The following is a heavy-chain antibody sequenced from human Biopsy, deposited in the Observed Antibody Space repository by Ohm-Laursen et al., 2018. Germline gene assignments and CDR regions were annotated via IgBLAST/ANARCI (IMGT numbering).Heavy chain of an antibody. CDR2: INPNSGNA. Sequence: GASVKVSCKASGYTFAGYYLHWVRQAPGHGLEWMVWINPNSGNANYAQSFQGRLTVTRDTSISTAYMELTSLTFDDTAIYYCARAPAYPSIDGYYGLDLWGQGTTVIVSS. J-gene: IGHJ6*02. CDR1: GYTFAGYY. CDR3: ARAPAYPSIDGYYGLDL. D-gene: IGHD3-9*01. V-gene: IGHV1-2*02.